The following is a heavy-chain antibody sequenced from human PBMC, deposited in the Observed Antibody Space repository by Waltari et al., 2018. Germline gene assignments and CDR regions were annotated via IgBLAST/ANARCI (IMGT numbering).Heavy chain of an antibody. D-gene: IGHD2-2*01. CDR1: GGPFTSYA. V-gene: IGHV1-69*15. J-gene: IGHJ6*02. Sequence: QVQLVQSGAEVKKPGSSVKVSCKASGGPFTSYAISCVRQAPGQGLEWMGRIIPIFGTANYAQKFQGRVTITADESTSTAYMELSSLRSEDTAVYYCARDQPNSYASRHYYYGMDVWGQGTTVTVSS. CDR2: IIPIFGTA. CDR3: ARDQPNSYASRHYYYGMDV.